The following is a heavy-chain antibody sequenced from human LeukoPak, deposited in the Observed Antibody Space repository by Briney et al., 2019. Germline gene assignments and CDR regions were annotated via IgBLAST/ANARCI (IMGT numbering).Heavy chain of an antibody. CDR2: IIPILGIA. CDR3: ATDIVVVPAAKAELFDY. J-gene: IGHJ4*02. Sequence: SVKVSCKASGGTFSSYAISWVRQAPGQGLEWMGRIIPILGIANYAQKFQGGVTITADKSTSTAYMELSSLRSEDTAVYYCATDIVVVPAAKAELFDYWGQGTLVTVSS. CDR1: GGTFSSYA. V-gene: IGHV1-69*04. D-gene: IGHD2-2*01.